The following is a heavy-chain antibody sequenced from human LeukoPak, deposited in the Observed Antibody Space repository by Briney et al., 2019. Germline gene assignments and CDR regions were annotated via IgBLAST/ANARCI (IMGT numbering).Heavy chain of an antibody. CDR1: GFTFSSYT. J-gene: IGHJ4*02. Sequence: GGSLRLSCAASGFTFSSYTMSWVRQAPGKGLEWVSAISGSGDSTYYGDSVKGRFTISRDNSKNTVFLQMNSLRGEDTAVYYCVRDFSGKWSLEYWGQGTLVTVSS. D-gene: IGHD6-25*01. V-gene: IGHV3-23*01. CDR3: VRDFSGKWSLEY. CDR2: ISGSGDST.